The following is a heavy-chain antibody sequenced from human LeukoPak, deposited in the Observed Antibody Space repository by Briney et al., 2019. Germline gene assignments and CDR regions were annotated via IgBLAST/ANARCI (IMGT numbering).Heavy chain of an antibody. D-gene: IGHD3-10*01. CDR1: GGSISSYY. CDR2: IYYSGST. Sequence: SETLSLTCTVSGGSISSYYCSWIRQPPGKGLEWIGYIYYSGSTNYNPSLKSRVTISVDTSKNQFSLKLSSVTAADTAVYYCARAGLWFGEFDPWGQGTLVTVSS. V-gene: IGHV4-59*01. CDR3: ARAGLWFGEFDP. J-gene: IGHJ5*02.